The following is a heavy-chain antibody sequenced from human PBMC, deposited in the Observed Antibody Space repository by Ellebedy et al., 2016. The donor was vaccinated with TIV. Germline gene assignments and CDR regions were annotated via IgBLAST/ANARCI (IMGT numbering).Heavy chain of an antibody. D-gene: IGHD1-26*01. CDR2: ITSSSNTI. Sequence: PGGSLRLSCAASGFSFSNYNMNWVRQAPGKGLEWVSYITSSSNTIYYADSVKGRFTISRDKAKNSLYLQMNSLRAEDTAVYYCARGMSFGYSMDVWGQGTTVTVSS. V-gene: IGHV3-48*01. CDR1: GFSFSNYN. J-gene: IGHJ6*02. CDR3: ARGMSFGYSMDV.